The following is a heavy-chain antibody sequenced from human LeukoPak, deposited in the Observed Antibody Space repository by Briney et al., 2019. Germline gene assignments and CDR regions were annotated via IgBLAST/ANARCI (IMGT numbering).Heavy chain of an antibody. J-gene: IGHJ3*02. Sequence: ASVKVSCKASGYTFSGSYIHWVRQAPGQGLEWMGWINPNSGGTNYAQKFQGRVTMTRDTSISTAYMELSRLRSDDTAVYYCAPSYGSSFAFDIWGQGTMVTVSS. D-gene: IGHD6-13*01. V-gene: IGHV1-2*02. CDR1: GYTFSGSY. CDR2: INPNSGGT. CDR3: APSYGSSFAFDI.